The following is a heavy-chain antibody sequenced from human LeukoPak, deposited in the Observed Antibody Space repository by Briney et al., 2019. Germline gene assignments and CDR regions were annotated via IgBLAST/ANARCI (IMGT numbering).Heavy chain of an antibody. J-gene: IGHJ4*02. Sequence: GGSLRLSCAASGFTFSSYAMSWVRQAPGKGLEWVSAISGSGGSTYYADSVKGRFTISRDNSKNTLYLQMNSLRAEDTAVYYCAKDPHISSGYYAPLWDWGPGTLVTVSS. CDR1: GFTFSSYA. V-gene: IGHV3-23*01. D-gene: IGHD3-22*01. CDR3: AKDPHISSGYYAPLWD. CDR2: ISGSGGST.